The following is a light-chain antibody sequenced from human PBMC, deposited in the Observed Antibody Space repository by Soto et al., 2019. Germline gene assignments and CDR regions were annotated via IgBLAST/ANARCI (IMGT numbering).Light chain of an antibody. V-gene: IGLV3-21*02. CDR2: DDT. J-gene: IGLJ1*01. CDR3: QVGDDSTDHIDG. CDR1: NVGSKS. Sequence: ELTQPPSVSVAPGQTARITFGGNNVGSKSVHWYQQKSGQAPVVVVYDDTDRPSGIPERFSGSNSGNTATLTISRVEAGDEADYYCQVGDDSTDHIDGFAAGTKVTVL.